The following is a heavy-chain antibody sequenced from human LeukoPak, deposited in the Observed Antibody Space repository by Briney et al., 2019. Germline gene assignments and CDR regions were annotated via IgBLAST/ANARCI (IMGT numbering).Heavy chain of an antibody. CDR3: ARGGRQQQLVLSFVDY. J-gene: IGHJ4*02. V-gene: IGHV4-39*01. Sequence: SETLSLTCTVSGGSISSSSYYWGWIRQPPGKGLEWIGSIYYSGSTYYNPSLKSRVTISVDTSKNQFSLKLSSVTAADTAVYYCARGGRQQQLVLSFVDYWGQGTLVTVSS. CDR2: IYYSGST. D-gene: IGHD6-13*01. CDR1: GGSISSSSYY.